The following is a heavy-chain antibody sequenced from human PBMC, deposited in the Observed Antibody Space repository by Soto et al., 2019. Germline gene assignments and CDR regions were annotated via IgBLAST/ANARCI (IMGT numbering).Heavy chain of an antibody. J-gene: IGHJ5*02. CDR2: IYYSGST. CDR3: ASLKLGYSTFDP. V-gene: IGHV4-30-4*01. D-gene: IGHD5-18*01. CDR1: GGSISSGDYY. Sequence: ASETLSLTCTVSGGSISSGDYYWSWIRQPPGKGLEWIGYIYYSGSTYYNPSLKSRVTISVDTSKNQFSLKLSSVTAADTAVYYSASLKLGYSTFDPWGQGTLVT.